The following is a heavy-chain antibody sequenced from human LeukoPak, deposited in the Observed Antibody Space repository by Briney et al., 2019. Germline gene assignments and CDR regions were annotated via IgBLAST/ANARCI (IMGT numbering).Heavy chain of an antibody. CDR2: ISSSGSTI. V-gene: IGHV3-48*03. J-gene: IGHJ4*02. Sequence: QPGGSLRLSCAASGFTFSSYEMNWVRQAPGKGLEWVSYISSSGSTIYHADSVKGRFTISRDNAKNSLYLQMNSRRAEGTAVYYCARLAGSYIAAAGTRPPYFDYWGQGTLVTVSS. CDR1: GFTFSSYE. CDR3: ARLAGSYIAAAGTRPPYFDY. D-gene: IGHD6-13*01.